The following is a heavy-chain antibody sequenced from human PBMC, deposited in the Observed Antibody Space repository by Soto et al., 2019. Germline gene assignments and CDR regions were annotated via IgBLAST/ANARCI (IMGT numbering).Heavy chain of an antibody. CDR3: AKVSAAGTLAVAGPVSLDY. Sequence: GGSLSLSCAASGFTFSNYAMSWVRQAPGKGLEWVSAISGSGGSTYYADSVKGRFTISRDNSKNTLYLQMNSLRAEDTAVYYCAKVSAAGTLAVAGPVSLDYWGQGTLVTVSS. CDR2: ISGSGGST. D-gene: IGHD6-13*01. V-gene: IGHV3-23*01. J-gene: IGHJ4*02. CDR1: GFTFSNYA.